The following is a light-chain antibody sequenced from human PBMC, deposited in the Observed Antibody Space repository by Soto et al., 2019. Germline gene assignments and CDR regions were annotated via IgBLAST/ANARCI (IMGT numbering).Light chain of an antibody. CDR3: QQYGSSPLYT. V-gene: IGKV3-20*01. CDR2: GAS. J-gene: IGKJ2*01. CDR1: QSVSSSY. Sequence: EIVLTQSPGTLSLSPGDRATLSCRASQSVSSSYLAWYQQKPGQAPRLLIYGASSRATGIPDRFSGSESGTDFTLTISRLEPEDFAVYYCQQYGSSPLYTFGQGTKLEIK.